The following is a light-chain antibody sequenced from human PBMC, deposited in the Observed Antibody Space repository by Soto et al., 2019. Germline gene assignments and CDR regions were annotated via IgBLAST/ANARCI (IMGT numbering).Light chain of an antibody. Sequence: EIVVTQSPGILSVSPGDRATLSCSASQSVGRNLARYQQKPGQAPTLLIYAASTRATGLPARFSGSGSGTDFTLTISSLQSEDFAVYYCQEYSKWPLFTFGPGTRVDIK. V-gene: IGKV3-15*01. CDR2: AAS. J-gene: IGKJ3*01. CDR1: QSVGRN. CDR3: QEYSKWPLFT.